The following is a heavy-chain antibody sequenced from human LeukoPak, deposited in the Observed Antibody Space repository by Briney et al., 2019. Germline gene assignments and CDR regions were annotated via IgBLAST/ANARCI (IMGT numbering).Heavy chain of an antibody. V-gene: IGHV1-69*06. CDR3: ARNQGTAMVEGYHYYMDV. J-gene: IGHJ6*03. CDR1: GGTFSSYA. Sequence: GASVKVSCKASGGTFSSYAISWVRQAPGQGLEWMGGIIPIFGTANYAQKFQGRVTITADKSTSTAYMELSSLRSEDTAVYYCARNQGTAMVEGYHYYMDVWGKGTTVTVSS. D-gene: IGHD5-18*01. CDR2: IIPIFGTA.